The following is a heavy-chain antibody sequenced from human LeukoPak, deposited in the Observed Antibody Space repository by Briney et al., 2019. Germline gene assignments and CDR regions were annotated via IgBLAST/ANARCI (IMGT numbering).Heavy chain of an antibody. CDR1: GYTFTGYY. D-gene: IGHD4-17*01. J-gene: IGHJ5*02. CDR3: ARQSGAANWFDL. Sequence: ASVKVSCKASGYTFTGYYIHWVRQAPGQGLEWMGWINPYSGATNYAQKFQGRVTMTRDTSISRGYMELSRVRSDDTAVYYCARQSGAANWFDLWGQGTLVTVSS. V-gene: IGHV1-2*02. CDR2: INPYSGAT.